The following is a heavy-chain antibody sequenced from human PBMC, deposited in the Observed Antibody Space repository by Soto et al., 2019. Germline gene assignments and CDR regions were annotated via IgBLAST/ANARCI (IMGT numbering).Heavy chain of an antibody. J-gene: IGHJ4*02. CDR2: IKQDGSDK. D-gene: IGHD6-6*01. CDR3: ARDLTSYSSSSGPFDY. CDR1: LFTFSSYW. V-gene: IGHV3-7*01. Sequence: GGSLRLSCTASLFTFSSYWMSWVLHSPVKGLEWLANIKQDGSDKYYVDSVKGRFTISRDNAKNSLYLQMNSLRAEDTAVYYCARDLTSYSSSSGPFDYWGQGTLVTVSS.